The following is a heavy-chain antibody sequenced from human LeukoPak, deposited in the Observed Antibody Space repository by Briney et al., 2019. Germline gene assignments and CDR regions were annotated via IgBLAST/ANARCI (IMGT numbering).Heavy chain of an antibody. CDR1: GYSIRSGYY. Sequence: SETLSLTCTVSGYSIRSGYYWGWIRQPPGKGLEGIGSFYHSGSTYYNPSLRSRVTISVDTSKNQFSLKLSSVTAADTAVYYCAVVGAFTGADYWGQGTLVTVS. D-gene: IGHD1-26*01. CDR3: AVVGAFTGADY. J-gene: IGHJ4*02. V-gene: IGHV4-38-2*02. CDR2: FYHSGST.